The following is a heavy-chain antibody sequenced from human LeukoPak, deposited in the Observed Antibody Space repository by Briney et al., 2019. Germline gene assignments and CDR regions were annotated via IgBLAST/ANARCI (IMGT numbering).Heavy chain of an antibody. Sequence: GGSLRLSCAASGFTFSSYSMSWVRQAPGKGLEWVSAISGSGGSTYYADSVKGRFTISRDNSKNTLYLQMNSLRAEDTAVYYCAKDQDRYGSGSWPFYYWGQGTLVTVSS. J-gene: IGHJ4*02. CDR1: GFTFSSYS. CDR3: AKDQDRYGSGSWPFYY. V-gene: IGHV3-23*01. CDR2: ISGSGGST. D-gene: IGHD3-10*01.